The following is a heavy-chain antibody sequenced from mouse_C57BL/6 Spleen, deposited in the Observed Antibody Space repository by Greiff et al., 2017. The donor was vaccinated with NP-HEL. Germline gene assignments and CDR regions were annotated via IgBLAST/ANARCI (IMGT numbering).Heavy chain of an antibody. CDR1: GFTFSDAW. Sequence: EVMLVESGGGLVQPGGSMKLSCAASGFTFSDAWMDWVRQSPEKGLEWVAEIRNKANNHATYYAESVKGRFTISRDDSKSSVYLQMNSLRAEDTGIYYCTRRYYYGSSSFAYWGQGTLVTVSA. J-gene: IGHJ3*01. D-gene: IGHD1-1*01. V-gene: IGHV6-6*01. CDR3: TRRYYYGSSSFAY. CDR2: IRNKANNHAT.